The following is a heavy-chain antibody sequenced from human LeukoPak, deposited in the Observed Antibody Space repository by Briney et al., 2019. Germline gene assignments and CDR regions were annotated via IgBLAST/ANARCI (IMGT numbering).Heavy chain of an antibody. CDR3: AREEGGYYDSSGYSFDY. CDR2: INPNSGDT. CDR1: GYTFTGYY. V-gene: IGHV1-2*02. D-gene: IGHD3-22*01. J-gene: IGHJ4*02. Sequence: ASVKVSCKASGYTFTGYYLHWVRQAPGQGLEWMGWINPNSGDTNYAQKFQGRVTMTRDTSTSTVYMELSSLRSEDTAVYYCAREEGGYYDSSGYSFDYWGQGTLVTVSS.